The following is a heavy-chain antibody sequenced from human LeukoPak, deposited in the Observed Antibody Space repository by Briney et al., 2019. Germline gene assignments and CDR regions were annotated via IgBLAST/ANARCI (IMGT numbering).Heavy chain of an antibody. CDR1: GFTGSSNY. V-gene: IGHV3-66*01. CDR2: ISGGGNT. D-gene: IGHD5-24*01. CDR3: GSRDKGFYYGLDV. Sequence: GVSLRLSCVASGFTGSSNYMSWVRQAPGKGLEWVSIISGGGNTYYADSVKDRFTISRDNSKSTLYLQMKSLRAEDTAVYYCGSRDKGFYYGLDVWGQGTTVTVSS. J-gene: IGHJ6*02.